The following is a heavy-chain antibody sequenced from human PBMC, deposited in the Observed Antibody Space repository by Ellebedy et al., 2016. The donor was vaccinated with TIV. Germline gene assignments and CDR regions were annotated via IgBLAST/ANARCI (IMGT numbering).Heavy chain of an antibody. D-gene: IGHD1-26*01. CDR2: ISYDGSNK. Sequence: GESLKISXAASGFTFSSYGMHWVRQAPGKGLEWVAVISYDGSNKYYADSVKGRFTISRDNSKNTLYLQMNSLRAEDTAVYYCARDITSSGSYYFDYWGQGTLVTVSS. J-gene: IGHJ4*02. CDR1: GFTFSSYG. CDR3: ARDITSSGSYYFDY. V-gene: IGHV3-30*03.